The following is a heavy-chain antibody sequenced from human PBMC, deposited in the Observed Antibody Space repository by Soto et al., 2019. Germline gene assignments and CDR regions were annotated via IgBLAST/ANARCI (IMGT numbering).Heavy chain of an antibody. Sequence: SETLSLTCAVSGGSISSSNWWSWVRQPPGKGLEWIGEIYHSGSTNYNPSLKSRVTISGDNSKNHFSLKLSSVTAADTAVYYCARDSRGSRGWYRFDPRGQGTLVTVSP. CDR3: ARDSRGSRGWYRFDP. CDR2: IYHSGST. CDR1: GGSISSSNW. V-gene: IGHV4-4*02. D-gene: IGHD6-19*01. J-gene: IGHJ5*02.